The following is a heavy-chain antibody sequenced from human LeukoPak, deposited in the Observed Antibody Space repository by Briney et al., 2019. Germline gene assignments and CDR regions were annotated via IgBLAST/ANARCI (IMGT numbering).Heavy chain of an antibody. V-gene: IGHV4-59*01. D-gene: IGHD1-26*01. CDR3: ARGVTSPLDAFDI. CDR1: GGSISNYY. Sequence: SETLSLTCTVSGGSISNYYRIWMRQPPGKGLEWIGSLYNSGSTNYNPSLKSRLTISVDMSKNQVSLQLSSVTAADTAVYYCARGVTSPLDAFDIWGQGTTVTVSS. J-gene: IGHJ3*02. CDR2: LYNSGST.